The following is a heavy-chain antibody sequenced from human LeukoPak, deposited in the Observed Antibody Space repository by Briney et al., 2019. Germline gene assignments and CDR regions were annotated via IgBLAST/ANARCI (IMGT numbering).Heavy chain of an antibody. CDR2: IYSNSDGGTT. CDR3: AIYYDRQLHHGLIRY. V-gene: IGHV3-15*01. CDR1: GFTFSSYA. Sequence: GGSLRLSCAASGFTFSSYAMSWVRQAPGKGLEWVGRIYSNSDGGTTDYTAPVTGRFIISRDDSKNTVFLEMTSLRTDDTAVYYCAIYYDRQLHHGLIRYWGQGTLVTVSS. J-gene: IGHJ4*02. D-gene: IGHD3-16*01.